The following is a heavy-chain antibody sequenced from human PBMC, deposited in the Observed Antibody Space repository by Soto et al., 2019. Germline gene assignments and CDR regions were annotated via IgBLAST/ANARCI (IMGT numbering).Heavy chain of an antibody. CDR1: GGSISSYY. J-gene: IGHJ6*02. V-gene: IGHV4-59*01. Sequence: ASETLSLTRTVSGGSISSYYWSWIRQPPGKGLEWIAYIYYSGSTNYNPSLKSRVTISVDTSKNQFSLKLSSVTAADTAVYYCARSSGSYPRNYYYGMDVWGQGTTVTVSS. CDR2: IYYSGST. D-gene: IGHD1-26*01. CDR3: ARSSGSYPRNYYYGMDV.